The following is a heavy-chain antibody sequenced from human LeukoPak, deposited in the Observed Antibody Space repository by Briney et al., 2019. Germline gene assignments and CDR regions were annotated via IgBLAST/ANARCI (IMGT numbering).Heavy chain of an antibody. CDR1: GYSFTSYW. V-gene: IGHV5-51*01. Sequence: GESLKISCKGSGYSFTSYWIGWVRQMPGKGLEWMGIIYPGDSATRYSPSFQGQVTISVDKSISTAYLQWSSLKASDTAMYYCARQIAVADYYMDVWGKGTTVTVSS. J-gene: IGHJ6*03. D-gene: IGHD6-19*01. CDR2: IYPGDSAT. CDR3: ARQIAVADYYMDV.